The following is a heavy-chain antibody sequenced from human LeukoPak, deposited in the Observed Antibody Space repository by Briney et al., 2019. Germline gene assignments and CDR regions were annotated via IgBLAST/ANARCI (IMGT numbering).Heavy chain of an antibody. Sequence: PGGSLRLSCAASGFTFSSYAMSWVRQAPGKGLEWVSAISGSGGSTYYADSVKGRFTISRDNSKNTLYLQMNSLRAEDTAVYYCAKSPTGGYYDSSGWSYYFDYWGQGTLVTVSS. J-gene: IGHJ4*02. CDR1: GFTFSSYA. V-gene: IGHV3-23*01. CDR3: AKSPTGGYYDSSGWSYYFDY. D-gene: IGHD3-22*01. CDR2: ISGSGGST.